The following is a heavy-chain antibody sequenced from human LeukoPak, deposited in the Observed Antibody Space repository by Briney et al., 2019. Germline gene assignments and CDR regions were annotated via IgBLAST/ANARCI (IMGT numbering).Heavy chain of an antibody. D-gene: IGHD3-22*01. J-gene: IGHJ4*02. CDR3: ARGRYFYDSSGYAY. Sequence: SETLSLTCAVYGGSFNDHSWSWIRQPPGKGLEWIGYIYYSGSTNYNPSLKGRVTMSVDTSKKQFSLKLSSVTAADTAVYYCARGRYFYDSSGYAYWGQGTLVSVSS. V-gene: IGHV4-59*08. CDR2: IYYSGST. CDR1: GGSFNDHS.